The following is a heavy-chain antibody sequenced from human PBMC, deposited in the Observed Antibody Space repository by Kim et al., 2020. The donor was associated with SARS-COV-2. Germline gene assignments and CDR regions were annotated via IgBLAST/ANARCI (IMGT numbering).Heavy chain of an antibody. CDR1: GFTLSLYS. CDR2: ISGTGTIT. D-gene: IGHD3-3*01. CDR3: VREDFWAFDI. Sequence: GGSLRLSCATSGFTLSLYSMTWVRQSPGKGLEWVSHISGTGTITKHADSVRGRFTISRDNAKNSLFLQMNGLRVEDTAVYYCVREDFWAFDIWGQETMV. J-gene: IGHJ3*02. V-gene: IGHV3-48*04.